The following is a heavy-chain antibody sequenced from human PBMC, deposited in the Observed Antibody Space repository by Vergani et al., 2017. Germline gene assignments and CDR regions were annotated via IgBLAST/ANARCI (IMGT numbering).Heavy chain of an antibody. Sequence: QVQLVESGGGVVQPGRSLRLSCAASGFTFSSYAMHWVRQAPGKGLEWVAVISYDGSNKYYADSVKGRFTSSRDNSKNTLYLQMNSLRAEDTAVYYCARAAGRSEAPVDAFDIWGQGTMVTVSS. D-gene: IGHD3-10*01. J-gene: IGHJ3*02. CDR1: GFTFSSYA. CDR3: ARAAGRSEAPVDAFDI. V-gene: IGHV3-30-3*01. CDR2: ISYDGSNK.